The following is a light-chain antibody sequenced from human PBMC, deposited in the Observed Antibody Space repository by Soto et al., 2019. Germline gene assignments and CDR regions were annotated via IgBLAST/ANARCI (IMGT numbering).Light chain of an antibody. CDR3: QQSYSTIT. J-gene: IGKJ5*01. CDR1: QSISSY. CDR2: AAS. V-gene: IGKV1-39*01. Sequence: IHMTQSASSLSASVGYRVTITCRASQSISSYLNWYQQKPGKAPKLLIYAASSLQSGVPSRFSGSGSGTDFTLTISSLKPEDFATYYCQQSYSTITFGQGTRLEIK.